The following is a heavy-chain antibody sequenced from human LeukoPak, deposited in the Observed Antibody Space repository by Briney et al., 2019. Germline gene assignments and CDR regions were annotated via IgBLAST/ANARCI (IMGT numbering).Heavy chain of an antibody. CDR1: GFTFSSYA. D-gene: IGHD2-21*02. V-gene: IGHV3-30-3*01. CDR2: ISYDGSNK. J-gene: IGHJ4*02. Sequence: GGSLRLSCAASGFTFSSYAMHWVRQAPGKGLEWVAVISYDGSNKYYADSVKGRFTISRDNSKNTLYLQMNSLRAEDTAVYYCAKDPSAYCGGDCYSYFDYWGQGTLVTVSS. CDR3: AKDPSAYCGGDCYSYFDY.